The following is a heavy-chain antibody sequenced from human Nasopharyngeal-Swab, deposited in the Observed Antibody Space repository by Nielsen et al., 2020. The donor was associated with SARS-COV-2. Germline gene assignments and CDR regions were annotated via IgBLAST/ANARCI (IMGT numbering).Heavy chain of an antibody. Sequence: GESLKISCAASGFTFSSYGMHWVRQAPGKGLEWVAVIWYDGSNKYYADSVKGRFTISRDNSKNTLYLQMNSLRAEDTAVYYCAREASDDSSGLILSFDYWGQGTLVTVSS. CDR3: AREASDDSSGLILSFDY. CDR2: IWYDGSNK. V-gene: IGHV3-33*01. CDR1: GFTFSSYG. D-gene: IGHD3-22*01. J-gene: IGHJ4*02.